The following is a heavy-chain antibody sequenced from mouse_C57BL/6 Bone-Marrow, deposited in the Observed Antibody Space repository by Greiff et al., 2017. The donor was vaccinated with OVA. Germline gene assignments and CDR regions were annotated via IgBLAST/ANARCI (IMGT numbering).Heavy chain of an antibody. D-gene: IGHD1-1*01. V-gene: IGHV1-18*01. J-gene: IGHJ4*01. CDR1: GYTFTDYN. CDR2: INPNNGGT. CDR3: ARVTTVDEGDAMDY. Sequence: VQLQQSGPELVKPGASVKIPCKASGYTFTDYNMAWVKQSHGKSLEWIGDINPNNGGTIYNQKFKGKATLTVDKSSSTAYMELRSLTSEDTAVYYCARVTTVDEGDAMDYWGQGTSVTVSS.